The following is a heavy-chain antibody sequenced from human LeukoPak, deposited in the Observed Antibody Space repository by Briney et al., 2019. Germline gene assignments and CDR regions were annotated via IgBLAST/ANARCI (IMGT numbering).Heavy chain of an antibody. CDR1: GGSISSGSYY. CDR3: ARERGSLYYFDY. Sequence: SETLSLTCTVSGGSISSGSYYWNWIRQPAGKGLEWIGRIYTSGSTNYNPSLKSRVTISVDTSKNQFSLKLSSVTAADTAVYYCARERGSLYYFDYWGQGTLVTVSS. CDR2: IYTSGST. D-gene: IGHD6-13*01. J-gene: IGHJ4*02. V-gene: IGHV4-61*02.